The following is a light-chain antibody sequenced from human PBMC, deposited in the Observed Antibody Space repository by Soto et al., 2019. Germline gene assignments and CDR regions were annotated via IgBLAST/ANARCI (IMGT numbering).Light chain of an antibody. CDR3: QHYNSYSEA. Sequence: DIQMSQSPSTLSASVGERVTMTCRASQSISNWLAWYQQKPGKAPKLLIFDASILESGVPSRFSGSGSGTEFTLTISSLQPDDFATYYCQHYNSYSEAFGQGTKVDIK. CDR1: QSISNW. J-gene: IGKJ1*01. CDR2: DAS. V-gene: IGKV1-5*01.